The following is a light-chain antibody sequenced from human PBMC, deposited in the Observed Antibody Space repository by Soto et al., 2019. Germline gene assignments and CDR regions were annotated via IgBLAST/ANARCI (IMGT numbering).Light chain of an antibody. CDR1: SSDVGGYNY. CDR2: GVS. J-gene: IGLJ2*01. CDR3: RSYAGSSNVVV. Sequence: QSVLTQPPSASGSPGQSVTISCTGTSSDVGGYNYVSWYQQHPGKAPKLMIYGVSERPSGVPDRFSGSKSGNTASLTVSGLQAEDEADYYCRSYAGSSNVVVFGGGTKLTVL. V-gene: IGLV2-8*01.